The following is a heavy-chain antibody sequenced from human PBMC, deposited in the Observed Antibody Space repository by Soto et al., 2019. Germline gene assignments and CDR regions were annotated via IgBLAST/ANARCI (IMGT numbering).Heavy chain of an antibody. CDR3: ASSVARYYYYGMDV. CDR2: IIPIFGTA. Sequence: QVQLVQSGAEVKKPGSSVKVSCKASGGTFSSYAISWVRQTPGQGLEWMGGIIPIFGTANYAQKFQGRVTITADAATSTASMEGSSLRSEDTAVYYCASSVARYYYYGMDVWGQGTTVTVSS. V-gene: IGHV1-69*12. J-gene: IGHJ6*02. D-gene: IGHD5-12*01. CDR1: GGTFSSYA.